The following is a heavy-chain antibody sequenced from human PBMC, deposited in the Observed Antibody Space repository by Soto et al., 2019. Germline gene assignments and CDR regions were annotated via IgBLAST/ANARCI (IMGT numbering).Heavy chain of an antibody. Sequence: GASVKVSCKASGYTFTSYGISWVRQAPGQGLEWMGWISPIIGKANYAQKFQGRVTITADKFTGTAYMELTRLRSDDTAVYYCAGDPDSHYNDSHASSYPWGQGTLVTVSS. V-gene: IGHV1-18*01. CDR1: GYTFTSYG. CDR3: AGDPDSHYNDSHASSYP. D-gene: IGHD3-22*01. CDR2: ISPIIGKA. J-gene: IGHJ5*02.